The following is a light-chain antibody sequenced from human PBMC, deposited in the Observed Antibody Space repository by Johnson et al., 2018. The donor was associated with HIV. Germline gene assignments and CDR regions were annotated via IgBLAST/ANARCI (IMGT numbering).Light chain of an antibody. Sequence: QSVLTQPPSVSAAPGQTVTISCSGSSSNVGSSFVSWYRQVPGTAPELLIYDNNKRPSGIPGRFSGSKSGPSATLGITGLQTGDEADYYCGTWDSSLSAYVFGTGTKVTVL. J-gene: IGLJ1*01. CDR3: GTWDSSLSAYV. CDR2: DNN. CDR1: SSNVGSSF. V-gene: IGLV1-51*01.